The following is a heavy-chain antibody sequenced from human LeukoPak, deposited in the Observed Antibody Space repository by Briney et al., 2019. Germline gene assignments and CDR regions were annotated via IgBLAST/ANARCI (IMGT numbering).Heavy chain of an antibody. V-gene: IGHV4-61*02. Sequence: SETLSLTCTVSGGSISSGSYYWSWIRQPAGKGLEWIGRIYTSGSTNYNPSLKSRVTISVDTSKNQFSLKLSSVTAAHTAVYYCARAGRYYYYYGMDVWGQGTTVTVSS. CDR2: IYTSGST. CDR3: ARAGRYYYYYGMDV. J-gene: IGHJ6*02. CDR1: GGSISSGSYY.